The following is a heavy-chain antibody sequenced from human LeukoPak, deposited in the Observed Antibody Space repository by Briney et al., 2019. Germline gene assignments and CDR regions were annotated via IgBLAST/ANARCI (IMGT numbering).Heavy chain of an antibody. V-gene: IGHV4-59*08. CDR2: IYYSGST. CDR3: ARGARAGYNLEPFDY. Sequence: SETLSLTCTVSGGSVTGHYWSWIRQPAGKGLEWIGYIYYSGSTKYNPSLKSRVTISVDTSKNRFSLKLSSVTAADTAVYYCARGARAGYNLEPFDYWGQGTLVTVSS. CDR1: GGSVTGHY. D-gene: IGHD5-24*01. J-gene: IGHJ4*02.